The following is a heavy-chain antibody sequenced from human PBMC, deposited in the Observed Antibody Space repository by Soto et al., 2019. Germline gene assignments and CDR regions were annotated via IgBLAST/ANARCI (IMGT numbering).Heavy chain of an antibody. V-gene: IGHV4-28*01. D-gene: IGHD1-26*01. Sequence: SETLSLTCAVPGYSISSSNWWGWIRQPPGKGLEWIGYIYYSGTTYYNPSLKSRVTMSVDTSKNQFSLKLTSVTAVDTAVYYCARREIQGPIDYWGPGTQVTVSS. CDR3: ARREIQGPIDY. CDR1: GYSISSSNW. J-gene: IGHJ4*02. CDR2: IYYSGTT.